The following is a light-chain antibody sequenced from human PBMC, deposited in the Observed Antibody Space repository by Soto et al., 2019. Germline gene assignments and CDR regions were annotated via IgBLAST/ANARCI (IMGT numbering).Light chain of an antibody. J-gene: IGKJ2*01. V-gene: IGKV1-39*01. CDR3: QQSYTSPYT. CDR1: QTISTH. Sequence: DIQMTQSPSSLSESVGDRVTITCRASQTISTHLHWYQHKPGKAPNLLIYGASSLQTGVPSRFSGSGSGTDFTLSINSLQPEDFATYYCQQSYTSPYTFGQGTELEI. CDR2: GAS.